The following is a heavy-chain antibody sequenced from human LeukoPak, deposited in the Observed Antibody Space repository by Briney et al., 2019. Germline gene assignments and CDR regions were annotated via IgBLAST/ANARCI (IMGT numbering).Heavy chain of an antibody. D-gene: IGHD3-16*01. Sequence: GGSLRLSCAASRFTFSSDVMSWVRQAPGKGLEWVSSITGSGSGTFYADSVRGRFTISTDNSKKTVYLQMNSLRVEDTAVYYCANGGGGFWGQGTLVTVSS. CDR1: RFTFSSDV. CDR2: ITGSGSGT. J-gene: IGHJ4*02. V-gene: IGHV3-23*01. CDR3: ANGGGGF.